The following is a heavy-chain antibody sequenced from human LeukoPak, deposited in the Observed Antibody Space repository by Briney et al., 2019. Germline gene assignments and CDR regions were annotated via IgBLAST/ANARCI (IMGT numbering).Heavy chain of an antibody. D-gene: IGHD6-19*01. CDR1: GYTFTGHY. Sequence: ASVKVSCKASGYTFTGHYMHWGRQAPGQGLGGLGWISPNSGDTDYAHRFQGRVTMTRDTSISTAYMELSRLSSDDTAVYYCARAAIAVAGDYHYHYMDVWGKGTTVTVSS. CDR3: ARAAIAVAGDYHYHYMDV. CDR2: ISPNSGDT. V-gene: IGHV1-2*07. J-gene: IGHJ6*03.